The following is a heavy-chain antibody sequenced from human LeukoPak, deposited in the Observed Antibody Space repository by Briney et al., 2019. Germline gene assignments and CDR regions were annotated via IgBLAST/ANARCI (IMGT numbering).Heavy chain of an antibody. CDR2: ISAYNGNT. Sequence: VSVKVSCKASGGTFSSFGITWVRQAPGQGLEWMGWISAYNGNTNYAQKLQGRVTMTTDTSTSTAYMELRSLRSDDTAVYYCAREKDSGYDSWFDPWGQGTLVTVSP. CDR1: GGTFSSFG. CDR3: AREKDSGYDSWFDP. J-gene: IGHJ5*02. D-gene: IGHD5-12*01. V-gene: IGHV1-18*01.